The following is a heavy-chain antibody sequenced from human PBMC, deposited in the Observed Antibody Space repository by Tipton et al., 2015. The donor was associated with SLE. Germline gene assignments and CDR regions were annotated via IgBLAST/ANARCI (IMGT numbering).Heavy chain of an antibody. Sequence: SLRLSCAASGFTFDVYAMNWVRQAPGKGMDWVSGISWNSGSIGYADSVKGRFTISRDNAKNSLYLQMNSLRAEDTALDYGGKDIGASDIWGQGT. CDR1: GFTFDVYA. V-gene: IGHV3-9*01. CDR3: GKDIGASDI. J-gene: IGHJ3*02. D-gene: IGHD3-10*01. CDR2: ISWNSGSI.